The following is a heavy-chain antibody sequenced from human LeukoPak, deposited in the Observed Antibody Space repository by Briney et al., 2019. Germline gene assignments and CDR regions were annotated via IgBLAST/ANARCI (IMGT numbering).Heavy chain of an antibody. Sequence: ASVKVSCKASGGTFSSYAISWVRQAPGQGLEWMGWINPNSGGTHSAQKFQGRVTMTRDTSISTAYMEVSRLRSDDTAVYYCAREGSGWYGNFDYWGQGTLVTVSS. V-gene: IGHV1-2*02. CDR1: GGTFSSYA. CDR3: AREGSGWYGNFDY. J-gene: IGHJ4*02. CDR2: INPNSGGT. D-gene: IGHD6-19*01.